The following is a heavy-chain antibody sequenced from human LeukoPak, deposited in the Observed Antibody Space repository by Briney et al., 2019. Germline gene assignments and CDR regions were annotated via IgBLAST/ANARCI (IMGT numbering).Heavy chain of an antibody. CDR3: ARVGSYCGGDCYLLDY. D-gene: IGHD2-21*02. CDR2: IYYSGST. Sequence: PSETLSLTCTVSGGSISSYYWSWIRQPPGKGLEWIGSIYYSGSTYYNPSLKSRVTISVDTSKNQFSLKLSSVTAADTAVYYCARVGSYCGGDCYLLDYWGQGTLVTVSS. V-gene: IGHV4-59*05. J-gene: IGHJ4*02. CDR1: GGSISSYY.